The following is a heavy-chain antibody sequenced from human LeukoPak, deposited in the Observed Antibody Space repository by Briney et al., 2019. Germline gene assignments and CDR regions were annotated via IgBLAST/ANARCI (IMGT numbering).Heavy chain of an antibody. CDR3: ARGGKQWRGSNYFDS. J-gene: IGHJ4*02. V-gene: IGHV1-3*03. D-gene: IGHD6-19*01. CDR2: ITTGRGDT. Sequence: ASVKVSCKASGYTFTDYALHWVRQAPGQSLEWMGWITTGRGDTQYSQEFQRRITITRDKSASTVYMDLSNLRSEDTADCARGGKQWRGSNYFDSWGQGTMVAVSS. CDR1: GYTFTDYA.